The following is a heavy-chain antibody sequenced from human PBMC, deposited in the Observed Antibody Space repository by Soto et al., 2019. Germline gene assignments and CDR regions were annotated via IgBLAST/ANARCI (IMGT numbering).Heavy chain of an antibody. D-gene: IGHD2-2*02. CDR1: GFTFGDYA. CDR3: TRELRKKGTIQVDY. Sequence: GGSLRLSCTASGFTFGDYAMSWFRQAPGKGLEWVGFIRSKAYGGTTEYAASVKGRFTISRDDSKSIAYLQMNSLKTEDTAVYYCTRELRKKGTIQVDYWGQGTLVTVSS. J-gene: IGHJ4*02. CDR2: IRSKAYGGTT. V-gene: IGHV3-49*03.